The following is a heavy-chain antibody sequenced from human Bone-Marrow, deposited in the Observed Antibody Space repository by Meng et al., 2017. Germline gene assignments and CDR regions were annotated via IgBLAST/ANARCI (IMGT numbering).Heavy chain of an antibody. CDR2: IKRNSDGGTI. D-gene: IGHD6-13*01. CDR3: ATGAAAADH. J-gene: IGHJ4*02. V-gene: IGHV3-15*01. Sequence: VQLVEAGGGLVKPGVFLRLSCVASGLSFTDAWMSWVRQAAGKGLEWVGRIKRNSDGGTIDYAAPVKGRFTISRDDSKNTLYLQMDSLITEDTAVYFCATGAAAADHWGQGTLVTVSS. CDR1: GLSFTDAW.